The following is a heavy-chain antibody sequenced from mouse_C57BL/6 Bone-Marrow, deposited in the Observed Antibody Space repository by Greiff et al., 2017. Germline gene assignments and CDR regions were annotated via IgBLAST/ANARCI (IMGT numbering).Heavy chain of an antibody. Sequence: EVMLVESGGGLVQPKGSLKLSCAASGFSFNTYAMNWVRQAPGKGLEWVARIRSKSNNYATYYADSVKDRFTISRDDSESMLYLQKNNLKTEDTAMYYCVRHEDDYDGFAYWGQGTLVTVSA. D-gene: IGHD2-4*01. V-gene: IGHV10-1*01. CDR2: IRSKSNNYAT. J-gene: IGHJ3*01. CDR1: GFSFNTYA. CDR3: VRHEDDYDGFAY.